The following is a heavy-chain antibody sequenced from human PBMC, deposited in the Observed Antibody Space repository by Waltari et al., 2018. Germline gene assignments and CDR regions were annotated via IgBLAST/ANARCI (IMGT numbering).Heavy chain of an antibody. CDR3: ARQVPITMIVGNWFDP. J-gene: IGHJ5*02. CDR1: GYSISSGSY. V-gene: IGHV4-38-2*01. Sequence: QVQLQESGPGLVKPSQTLSLTCAVSGYSISSGSYWGWIRQPPGKGLEWIGSIYHSGSTYYNPSLKSRVTISVDTSKNQFSLKLSSVTAADTAVYYCARQVPITMIVGNWFDPWGQGTLVTVSS. CDR2: IYHSGST. D-gene: IGHD3-22*01.